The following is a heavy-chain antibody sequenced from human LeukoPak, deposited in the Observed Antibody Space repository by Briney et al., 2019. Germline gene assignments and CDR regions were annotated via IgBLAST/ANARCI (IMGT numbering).Heavy chain of an antibody. V-gene: IGHV4-34*01. D-gene: IGHD2-8*01. CDR2: IYYSGST. CDR1: GESFNGYF. CDR3: ASQMEYYYYYYMDV. J-gene: IGHJ6*03. Sequence: SETLSLTCAVYGESFNGYFWSWVRQAPGKGLERIGSIYYSGSTYYNPSLKSRVTISVDTSKNQFSLKLSSVTAADTAVYYCASQMEYYYYYYMDVWGKGTTVTVSS.